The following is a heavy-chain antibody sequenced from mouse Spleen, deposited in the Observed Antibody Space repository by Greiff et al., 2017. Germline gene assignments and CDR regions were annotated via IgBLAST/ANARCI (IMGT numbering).Heavy chain of an antibody. J-gene: IGHJ3*01. CDR1: GYTFTGYW. D-gene: IGHD1-1*01. Sequence: VKLQESGAELMKPGASVKLPCKATGYTFTGYWIEWVKQRPGHGLEWIGEILPGSGSTNYNEKFKGKATFTADTSSYTAYMQLSSLTTEDSAIYYCASRGYGSSYVAWFAYWGQGTLVTVSA. CDR2: ILPGSGST. CDR3: ASRGYGSSYVAWFAY. V-gene: IGHV1-9*01.